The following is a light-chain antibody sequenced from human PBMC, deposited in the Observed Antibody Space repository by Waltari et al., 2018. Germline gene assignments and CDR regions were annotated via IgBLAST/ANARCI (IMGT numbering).Light chain of an antibody. Sequence: IQMSQSPSSLSASVGDRVTITCRASQDISSYLNWYQQKPGKAPKLLIYYANSLASGVPSRFSGSGSGTEFTLTISSLQPEDFATDYCQQGNSYPYSFGQGTKVEIK. V-gene: IGKV1-13*02. CDR2: YAN. CDR3: QQGNSYPYS. J-gene: IGKJ2*03. CDR1: QDISSY.